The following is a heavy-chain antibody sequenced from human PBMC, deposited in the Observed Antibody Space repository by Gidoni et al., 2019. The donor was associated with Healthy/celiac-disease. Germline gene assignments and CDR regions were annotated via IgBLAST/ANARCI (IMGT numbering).Heavy chain of an antibody. CDR2: ISGSGGST. J-gene: IGHJ4*02. V-gene: IGHV3-23*01. D-gene: IGHD6-6*01. Sequence: EVQLLESGGGLVQPGGSLRLSCAASGFTFSSYAMSWVRQAPGKGLEWVSAISGSGGSTYYADSVKGRFTISRDNSKNTLYLQMNSLRAEDTAVYYCAKDGLYSSSSAEDFDYWGQGTLVTVSS. CDR3: AKDGLYSSSSAEDFDY. CDR1: GFTFSSYA.